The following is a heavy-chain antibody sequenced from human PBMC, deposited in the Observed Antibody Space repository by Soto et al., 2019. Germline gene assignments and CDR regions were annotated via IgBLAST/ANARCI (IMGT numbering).Heavy chain of an antibody. J-gene: IGHJ4*02. V-gene: IGHV4-59*08. CDR2: NSYSGST. Sequence: SETLSLTCTVTGGSTSSYYWSWLRQPPGKGLEWIGYNSYSGSTDYNPSLKSRVTISVDTSKNQFSLKLSSATAADTAVYYCARHGGSYSFDYWGQGTLVTVSS. CDR3: ARHGGSYSFDY. CDR1: GGSTSSYY. D-gene: IGHD1-26*01.